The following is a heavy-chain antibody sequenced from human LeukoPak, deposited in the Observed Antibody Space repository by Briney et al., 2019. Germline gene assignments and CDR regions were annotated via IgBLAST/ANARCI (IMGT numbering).Heavy chain of an antibody. CDR3: ERGNWNDEGFFDY. CDR1: GFTFSSYN. D-gene: IGHD1-1*01. Sequence: GGSLRLSCAASGFTFSSYNMNWVRQAPGKGLEWVSSISDRSDYIYYADSMKGRFSISRDNANNSLYLLMNSLRAEDTAIYYCERGNWNDEGFFDYWGQGILVTVSS. CDR2: ISDRSDYI. V-gene: IGHV3-21*01. J-gene: IGHJ4*02.